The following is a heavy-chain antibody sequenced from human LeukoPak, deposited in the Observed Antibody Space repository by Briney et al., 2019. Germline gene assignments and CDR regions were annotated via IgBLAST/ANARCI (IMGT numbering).Heavy chain of an antibody. CDR3: ATGGAKNGWHQY. CDR2: IKDDGSEK. J-gene: IGHJ4*02. CDR1: GFTFNNYA. V-gene: IGHV3-7*03. Sequence: PGGSLRLSCAASGFTFNNYAMSWVRQVPGKGLEWVANIKDDGSEKNYVDSVKGRFSISRDNAKNSLYLQMSSLRAEDAAVYYCATGGAKNGWHQYWGQGTLVTVSS. D-gene: IGHD6-19*01.